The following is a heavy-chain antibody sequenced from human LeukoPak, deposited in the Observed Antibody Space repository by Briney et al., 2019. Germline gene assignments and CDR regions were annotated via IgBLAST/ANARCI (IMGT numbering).Heavy chain of an antibody. CDR1: GYSFTTYW. CDR3: TRQSYDILTGYSEGAFDY. V-gene: IGHV5-51*01. Sequence: GESLKISCKGSGYSFTTYWIGWVRQMPGKGLEWMGIIYPGDSDTRYSPSFQGQVTISADKSISTAYLQWNSLKASDTAMYYCTRQSYDILTGYSEGAFDYWGQGTLVTVSS. D-gene: IGHD3-9*01. CDR2: IYPGDSDT. J-gene: IGHJ4*02.